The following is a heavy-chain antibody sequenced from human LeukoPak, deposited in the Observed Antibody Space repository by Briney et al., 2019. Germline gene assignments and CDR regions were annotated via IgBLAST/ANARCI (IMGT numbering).Heavy chain of an antibody. CDR1: GFAFDDYA. J-gene: IGHJ6*02. CDR3: ARGLFTRGGPMDV. Sequence: PGGSLRLSCAASGFAFDDYAMHWVRQAPGKGLEWVSGISWNSGSIGYADSVKGRFTISRDNAKNSLYLQMNSLRAEDTALYYCARGLFTRGGPMDVWGQGTTVIVSS. D-gene: IGHD3-10*01. V-gene: IGHV3-9*01. CDR2: ISWNSGSI.